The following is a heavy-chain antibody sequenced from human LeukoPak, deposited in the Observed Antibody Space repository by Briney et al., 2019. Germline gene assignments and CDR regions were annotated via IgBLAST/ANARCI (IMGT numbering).Heavy chain of an antibody. V-gene: IGHV4-59*01. CDR1: GGSITSYF. CDR2: ISYSGTT. D-gene: IGHD5-18*01. J-gene: IGHJ4*02. Sequence: SETLSLTCTVPGGSITSYFWSWIRQVPGKGLEWIAYISYSGTTHYNPSLQSRVVISVDASKNQFSLKVRSVTAADTAVYYRVGEDFGGYRFDYWGQGTLVTVSS. CDR3: VGEDFGGYRFDY.